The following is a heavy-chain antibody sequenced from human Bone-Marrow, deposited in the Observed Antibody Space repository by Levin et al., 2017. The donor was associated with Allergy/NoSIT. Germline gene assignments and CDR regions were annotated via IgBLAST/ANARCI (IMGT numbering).Heavy chain of an antibody. J-gene: IGHJ6*02. V-gene: IGHV3-30*04. Sequence: GGSLRLSCEASGFIFNSYPLHWVRQAPGKGLEWLAVISFDGNNRYYADSVKGRFTISRDNSENMMYLEMNSLRAEDTAVYFCARDQEGCSNDACPQFYYSYYGVDVWGQGTTVTVS. CDR3: ARDQEGCSNDACPQFYYSYYGVDV. D-gene: IGHD2-8*01. CDR2: ISFDGNNR. CDR1: GFIFNSYP.